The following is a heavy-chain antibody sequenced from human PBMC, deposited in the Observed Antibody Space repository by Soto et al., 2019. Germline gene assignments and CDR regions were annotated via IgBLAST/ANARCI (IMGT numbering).Heavy chain of an antibody. Sequence: PSETLSLTCGVSGGTVASSHWWSWVRQSPGGGLEWIGNVYHTGDTNFNPSLQSRVTISVDKSNNQFSLRLHSLTAADTAVYFCAREIVTAGGNNYFDPWGPGTLVTVS. V-gene: IGHV4-4*02. CDR1: GGTVASSHW. CDR3: AREIVTAGGNNYFDP. CDR2: VYHTGDT. J-gene: IGHJ5*02. D-gene: IGHD2-21*02.